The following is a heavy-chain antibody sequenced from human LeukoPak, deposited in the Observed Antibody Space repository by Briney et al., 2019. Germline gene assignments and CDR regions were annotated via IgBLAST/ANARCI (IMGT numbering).Heavy chain of an antibody. CDR1: GDSVSSDSAA. CDR3: TRARDAFTRKSVFDI. V-gene: IGHV6-1*01. CDR2: TYYRSKWYN. J-gene: IGHJ3*02. D-gene: IGHD3-16*01. Sequence: PSQTLSLTCAISGDSVSSDSAAWNWLRQSPSRGLEWLGRTYYRSKWYNDYAASVKSRITINPDTSKNQFSLQLNSVTLEDTAVYHCTRARDAFTRKSVFDIWGQGTMVTVSS.